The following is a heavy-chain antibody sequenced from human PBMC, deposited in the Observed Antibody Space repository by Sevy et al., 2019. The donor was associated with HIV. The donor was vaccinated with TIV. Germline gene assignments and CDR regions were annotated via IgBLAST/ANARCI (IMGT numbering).Heavy chain of an antibody. CDR2: IIPIFGTA. V-gene: IGHV1-69*13. CDR3: ARVQQQQLIFDYYYGMDV. J-gene: IGHJ6*02. Sequence: ASVMVSCKASGGTFSSYAISWVRQAPGQGLEWMGGIIPIFGTANYAQKFQGRVTITADESTSTAYMELSSLRSEDTAVYYCARVQQQQLIFDYYYGMDVWGQGTTVTVSS. CDR1: GGTFSSYA. D-gene: IGHD6-13*01.